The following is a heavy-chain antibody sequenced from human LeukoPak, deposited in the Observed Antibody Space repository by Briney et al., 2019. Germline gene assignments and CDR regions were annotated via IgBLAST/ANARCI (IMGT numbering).Heavy chain of an antibody. Sequence: SETLSLTCTVSGGSITNYYWSWIRQPPGKGLEWIGFSYYNGNTNYNPSLKSRVTISVDMSKNQFSLSLRSVTAADTAVYYCARLTTVTPRTAFDIWGQGTLVTVSS. CDR2: SYYNGNT. V-gene: IGHV4-59*01. CDR1: GGSITNYY. D-gene: IGHD4-17*01. J-gene: IGHJ3*02. CDR3: ARLTTVTPRTAFDI.